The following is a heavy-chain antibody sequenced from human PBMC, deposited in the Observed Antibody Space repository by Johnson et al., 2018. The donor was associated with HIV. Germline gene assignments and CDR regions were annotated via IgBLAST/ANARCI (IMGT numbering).Heavy chain of an antibody. CDR2: IYSGGST. D-gene: IGHD3-22*01. J-gene: IGHJ3*02. V-gene: IGHV3-66*02. Sequence: VQLVESGGGVVQPGGSLRLSCAASGFTVSSNYMSWVRQAPGKGLAWVSVIYSGGSTYYADSVKGRFYISRDNSKNTLYLQMNSLRAEDTAVYYCASCESDSSGRGAFDIWGQGTMVTVSS. CDR1: GFTVSSNY. CDR3: ASCESDSSGRGAFDI.